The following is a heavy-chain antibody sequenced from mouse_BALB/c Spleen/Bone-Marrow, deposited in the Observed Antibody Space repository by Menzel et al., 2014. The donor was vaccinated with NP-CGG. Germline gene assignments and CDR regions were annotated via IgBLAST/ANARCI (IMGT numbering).Heavy chain of an antibody. D-gene: IGHD2-4*01. Sequence: EVQRVESGGGLVKPGGSLKLSCAASGFSFNSYGMSWVRQTPEKRLEWVATISGGGSYTFYPDSVKGRFTISRDNAKSNLYLQLSSLRSEDTALYYCARHAYYDQTEVSFVYWGQGTLVTVSA. V-gene: IGHV5-9-2*01. CDR3: ARHAYYDQTEVSFVY. J-gene: IGHJ3*01. CDR1: GFSFNSYG. CDR2: ISGGGSYT.